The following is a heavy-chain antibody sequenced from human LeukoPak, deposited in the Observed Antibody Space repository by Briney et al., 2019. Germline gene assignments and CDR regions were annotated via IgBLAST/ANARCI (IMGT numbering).Heavy chain of an antibody. CDR2: FDPEDGET. D-gene: IGHD6-13*01. Sequence: ASVKVSCKVSGYTLTELSMHWVRQAPGKGLGWMGGFDPEDGETIYAQKFQGRVTMTEDTSTDTAYMELSSLRSEDTAVYYCGTVDRNSSWLGGLDPGGQGTLVTVSS. CDR1: GYTLTELS. J-gene: IGHJ5*02. V-gene: IGHV1-24*01. CDR3: GTVDRNSSWLGGLDP.